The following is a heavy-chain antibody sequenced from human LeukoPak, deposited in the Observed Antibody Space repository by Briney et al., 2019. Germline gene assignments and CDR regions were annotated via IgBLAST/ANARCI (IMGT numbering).Heavy chain of an antibody. CDR2: VSDDGSTT. J-gene: IGHJ3*02. CDR3: VRHNAARSFDI. D-gene: IGHD1-1*01. Sequence: GGSLRLSCAASGFTFSSFWMHWVRQAPGKGLVWVSRVSDDGSTTTYADSVKGRFTISRDNAKNTLYLQMNSLRPEDTAVYYGVRHNAARSFDIWGQGAMVIVSS. V-gene: IGHV3-74*03. CDR1: GFTFSSFW.